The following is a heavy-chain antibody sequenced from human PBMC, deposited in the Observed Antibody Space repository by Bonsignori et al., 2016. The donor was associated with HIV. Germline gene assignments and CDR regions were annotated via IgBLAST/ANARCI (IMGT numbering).Heavy chain of an antibody. CDR2: IDYDGSNT. J-gene: IGHJ4*02. V-gene: IGHV3-74*01. D-gene: IGHD3-16*01. CDR1: GFTFSSYW. CDR3: ARDRNWGWVN. Sequence: GESLKISCAASGFTFSSYWMHWVRQAPGKGLVWVSRIDYDGSNTNYADSVKGRFTISRDNVKNTLYLQMNSLRAEDTAVYYCARDRNWGWVNWGQGTLVTVSS.